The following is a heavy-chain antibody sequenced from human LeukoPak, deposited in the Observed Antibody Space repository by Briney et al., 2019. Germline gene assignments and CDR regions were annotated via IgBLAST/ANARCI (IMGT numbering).Heavy chain of an antibody. V-gene: IGHV3-7*01. CDR1: GFTFSSYW. CDR3: VRVPGPTVVYYGMDV. Sequence: PGGSLRLSCAASGFTFSSYWMSWVRQAPGKGLEWVANIKDDGSEKYYVDSVKGRFTISRDNAKNSLYLEMNRLRGEDTALYMCVRVPGPTVVYYGMDVWGQGTTVTVSS. D-gene: IGHD2-15*01. J-gene: IGHJ6*02. CDR2: IKDDGSEK.